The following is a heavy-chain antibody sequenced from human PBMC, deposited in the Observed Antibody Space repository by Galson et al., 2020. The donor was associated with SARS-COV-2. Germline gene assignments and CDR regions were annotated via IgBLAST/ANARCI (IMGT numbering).Heavy chain of an antibody. J-gene: IGHJ6*02. Sequence: SGPTLVQPPQTLTLNCTFSVFSLSTSGMSVSWIRQPPGNALEWLARLHWDDDKYYSTSLKTRLTISKDTSKNQVVLTMTNMDPVDTATYYCARGNSPYYYDSSGYVRRDDYGMDVWGQGTTVTVSS. CDR1: VFSLSTSGMS. CDR2: LHWDDDK. D-gene: IGHD3-22*01. CDR3: ARGNSPYYYDSSGYVRRDDYGMDV. V-gene: IGHV2-70*11.